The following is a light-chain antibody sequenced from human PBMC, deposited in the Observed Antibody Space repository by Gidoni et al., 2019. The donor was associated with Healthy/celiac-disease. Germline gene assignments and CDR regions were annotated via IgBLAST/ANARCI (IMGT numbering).Light chain of an antibody. CDR2: AAS. CDR3: QQSYSTPIT. V-gene: IGKV1-39*01. Sequence: DIQMTQSPSSLSASVGDRVTITCRASQSISSYLNWYQQKPGKAPKLLIYAASSLQSGVPSRFSGRGSGTDFTLTISSLQPEDFATYYCQQSYSTPITFGPXTKVDIK. CDR1: QSISSY. J-gene: IGKJ3*01.